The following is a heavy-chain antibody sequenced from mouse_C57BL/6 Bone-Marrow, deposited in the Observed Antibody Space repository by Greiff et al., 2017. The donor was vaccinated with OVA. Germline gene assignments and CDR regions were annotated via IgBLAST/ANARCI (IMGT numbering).Heavy chain of an antibody. J-gene: IGHJ1*03. V-gene: IGHV2-9-1*01. Sequence: VKLVESGPGLVAPSQSLSITCTVSGFSLTSYAISWVRQPPGKGLEWLGVIWTGGGTNYNSALKSRLSISKDNSKSQVFLKMNSLQTDDTARYYCARSGGSSYLWYFDVWGTGTTVTVSS. CDR2: IWTGGGT. CDR1: GFSLTSYA. CDR3: ARSGGSSYLWYFDV. D-gene: IGHD1-1*01.